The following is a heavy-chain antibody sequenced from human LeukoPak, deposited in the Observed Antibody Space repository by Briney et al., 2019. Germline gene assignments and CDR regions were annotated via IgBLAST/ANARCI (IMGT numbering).Heavy chain of an antibody. CDR2: MNPNSGNT. Sequence: ASVKVSCKASGYTFTSYNINWVRQATGQGLEWMGWMNPNSGNTGYAQKFQGRVTMTRNTSISTAYMELSSLRSEDTAVYYCARSSNYYGSVYLDYYYYGMGVWGQGTTVTVSS. CDR3: ARSSNYYGSVYLDYYYYGMGV. CDR1: GYTFTSYN. V-gene: IGHV1-8*01. J-gene: IGHJ6*02. D-gene: IGHD3-10*01.